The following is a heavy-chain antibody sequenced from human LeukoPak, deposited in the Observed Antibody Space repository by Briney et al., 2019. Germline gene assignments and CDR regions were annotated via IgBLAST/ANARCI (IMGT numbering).Heavy chain of an antibody. CDR3: AKVIRGGYGMDV. CDR2: ISDSSSIT. CDR1: GFTFSSFG. Sequence: GRSLRLSCAASGFTFSSFGMNWVRQAPGKGLEWVSYISDSSSITYYADSVKGRFTISRGNAKNSLSLQLNSLRDEDTAVYFCAKVIRGGYGMDVWGQGTTVTVSS. J-gene: IGHJ6*02. D-gene: IGHD3-10*01. V-gene: IGHV3-48*02.